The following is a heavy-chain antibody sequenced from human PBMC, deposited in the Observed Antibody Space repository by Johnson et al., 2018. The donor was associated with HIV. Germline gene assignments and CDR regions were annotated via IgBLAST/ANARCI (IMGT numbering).Heavy chain of an antibody. CDR2: ISYDGSNK. J-gene: IGHJ3*02. CDR3: AKDRPHRSWGSSTAFDI. D-gene: IGHD2-15*01. Sequence: VQLVESGGGVVQPGRSLRLSCAASGFTFSSYAMHWVRQAPGKGLAWVAVISYDGSNKYYADSVKGRFTISRDNSKNKLYLQMNSLRAEDTAVYYCAKDRPHRSWGSSTAFDIWGQGTMVTVSS. CDR1: GFTFSSYA. V-gene: IGHV3-30*04.